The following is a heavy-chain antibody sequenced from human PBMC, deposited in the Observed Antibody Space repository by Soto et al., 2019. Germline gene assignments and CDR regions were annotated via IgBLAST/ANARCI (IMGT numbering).Heavy chain of an antibody. J-gene: IGHJ4*02. V-gene: IGHV1-69*06. CDR3: ATGLPWGYDFGDLSFDY. CDR1: GGTFSSYA. Sequence: QVQLVQSGAEVKKPGSSVKVSCKASGGTFSSYAISWVRQAPGQGLEWMGGIIPIFGTANYAQKFQGRVTITADKSTSTAYMELSSLRSEDTAVYYCATGLPWGYDFGDLSFDYWGQGTLVTVSS. D-gene: IGHD5-12*01. CDR2: IIPIFGTA.